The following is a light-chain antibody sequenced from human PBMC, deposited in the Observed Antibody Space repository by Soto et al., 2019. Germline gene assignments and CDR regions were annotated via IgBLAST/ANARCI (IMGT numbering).Light chain of an antibody. CDR2: KDD. Sequence: NFMLTQPHSVSESPGKTVTISCTRSSGSIASDYVQWYQQRPGSAPSTVIYKDDQRPSGVPDRFSGAIDSSPNSASLTISGLQTEDEADYYCQSYDSNDQVFGGGTKLTVL. J-gene: IGLJ3*02. CDR1: SGSIASDY. CDR3: QSYDSNDQV. V-gene: IGLV6-57*04.